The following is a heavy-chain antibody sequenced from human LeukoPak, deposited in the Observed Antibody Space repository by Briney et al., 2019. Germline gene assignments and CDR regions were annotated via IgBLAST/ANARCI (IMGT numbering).Heavy chain of an antibody. J-gene: IGHJ4*02. CDR2: ISSSGSTI. V-gene: IGHV3-11*04. Sequence: SGGSLRLSCAASGFTFSDYYMSWIRQAPGKGLEWVSYISSSGSTIYYADSVKGRFTISRDNAKNSLYLQMNSLRAEDTAVYYCARDYYDSSGYCYFDYWGQGTLVTVSS. D-gene: IGHD3-22*01. CDR3: ARDYYDSSGYCYFDY. CDR1: GFTFSDYY.